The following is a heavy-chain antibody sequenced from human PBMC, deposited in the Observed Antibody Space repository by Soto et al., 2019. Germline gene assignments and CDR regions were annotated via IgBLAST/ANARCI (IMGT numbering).Heavy chain of an antibody. V-gene: IGHV4-4*02. CDR1: GASIIISDW. J-gene: IGHJ4*02. D-gene: IGHD6-19*01. CDR3: VRANLRSGWTFDH. CDR2: IFHSGRT. Sequence: KPSETLCISCVFSGASIIISDWWIWFRQTPLKGLEWIGEIFHSGRTNYSPSLQSRVTMSVDTSKNQFSLNLYYVTAADTAIYYCVRANLRSGWTFDHWGQGITVTVSS.